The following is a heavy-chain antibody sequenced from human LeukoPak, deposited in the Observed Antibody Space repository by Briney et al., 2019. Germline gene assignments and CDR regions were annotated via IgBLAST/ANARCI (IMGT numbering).Heavy chain of an antibody. V-gene: IGHV4-30-4*07. J-gene: IGHJ4*02. D-gene: IGHD2-15*01. CDR3: ARVICSGGSCRFDY. CDR1: GGSISSGGYS. Sequence: SETLSLTCAVSGGSISSGGYSWSWIRQPPGKGLEWIGYIYYSGSTYYNPSLKSRVTISVDTSKNQFSLKLSSVTAADTAVYYCARVICSGGSCRFDYWGQGTLVTVSS. CDR2: IYYSGST.